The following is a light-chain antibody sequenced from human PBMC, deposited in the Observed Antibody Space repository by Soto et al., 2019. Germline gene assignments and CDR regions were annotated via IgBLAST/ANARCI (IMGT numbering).Light chain of an antibody. CDR1: QTIISY. J-gene: IGKJ4*01. CDR2: LTS. Sequence: DIQMTQSPSSLSASVGDGVTITCRASQTIISYLNWYQQKPGKAPKLLIYLTSSLESGVPSRFRGSGSGTDFTLTISSLQPEDFATYYCQQSYSTPLTFGGGTKVDIK. CDR3: QQSYSTPLT. V-gene: IGKV1-39*01.